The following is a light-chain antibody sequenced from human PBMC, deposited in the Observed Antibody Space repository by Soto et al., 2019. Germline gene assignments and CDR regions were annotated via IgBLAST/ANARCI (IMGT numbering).Light chain of an antibody. CDR3: QHYNSYSEA. V-gene: IGKV1-5*03. J-gene: IGKJ1*01. CDR2: KAS. Sequence: DIQMTQSPSTLSGSVGDRVTITCRASQTISSWLAWYQQKPGKAPKLLIYKASTLKSGVRSRFSGSGSVTEFTLTISSLQPDDFATYYCQHYNSYSEAVGQGTKVDSK. CDR1: QTISSW.